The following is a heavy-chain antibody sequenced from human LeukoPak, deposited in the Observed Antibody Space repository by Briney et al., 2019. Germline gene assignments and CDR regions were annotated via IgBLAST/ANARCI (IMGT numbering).Heavy chain of an antibody. D-gene: IGHD3-22*01. CDR3: ANPYYYDSSGYPGGYYFDY. CDR2: ISGSGSST. V-gene: IGHV3-23*01. J-gene: IGHJ4*02. Sequence: GGSLRLSCAASGFIFDNYVLTWVRQTPEKGLEWVAGISGSGSSTNYADAVKGWFTISRDNSKNTLYLQMNSLRAEDTAVYYCANPYYYDSSGYPGGYYFDYWGQGTLVTVSS. CDR1: GFIFDNYV.